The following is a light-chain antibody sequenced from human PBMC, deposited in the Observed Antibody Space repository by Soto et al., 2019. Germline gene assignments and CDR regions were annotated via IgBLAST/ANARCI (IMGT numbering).Light chain of an antibody. V-gene: IGKV3-20*01. Sequence: EIVLTQSPGTLSLSPGERATLSCRASEGFASNYLAWYQHKPGQAPRLLFFGASNRATGIPDRFSGSGSGTDFTLTISRVEPEDFAVYYCHQYGSSPWTLGQGTKVDI. CDR3: HQYGSSPWT. CDR1: EGFASNY. CDR2: GAS. J-gene: IGKJ1*01.